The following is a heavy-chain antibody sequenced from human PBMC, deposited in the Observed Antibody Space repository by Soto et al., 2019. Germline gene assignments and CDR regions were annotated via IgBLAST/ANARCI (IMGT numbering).Heavy chain of an antibody. Sequence: EVQLVESGGGLVKPGGSLRLSCAXSGFTFTRYSMNWVRQAPGKGLEWVSSISCTTNYIYYGDSMKGRFTISRDNAKNSLYLEMNSLRAEDTAVYYCARESEDLTSNFDYWGQGTLVTVSS. V-gene: IGHV3-21*06. J-gene: IGHJ4*02. CDR3: ARESEDLTSNFDY. CDR2: ISCTTNYI. CDR1: GFTFTRYS.